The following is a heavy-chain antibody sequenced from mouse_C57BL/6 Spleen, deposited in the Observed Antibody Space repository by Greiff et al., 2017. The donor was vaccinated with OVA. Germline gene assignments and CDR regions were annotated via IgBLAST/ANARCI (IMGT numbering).Heavy chain of an antibody. V-gene: IGHV14-2*01. CDR2: IDPEDGET. CDR1: GFNIKDYY. D-gene: IGHD2-4*01. Sequence: VQLQQSGAELVKPGASVKLSCTASGFNIKDYYMHWVKQRTEQGLEWIGRIDPEDGETKYAPKFQGKATITADTSSNTASLQISSMTSEDTAFEYCARDDYDGTGFYAMDYWGQGTSVTVSS. CDR3: ARDDYDGTGFYAMDY. J-gene: IGHJ4*01.